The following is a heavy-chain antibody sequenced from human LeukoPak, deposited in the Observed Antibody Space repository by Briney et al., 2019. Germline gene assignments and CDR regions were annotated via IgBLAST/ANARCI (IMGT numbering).Heavy chain of an antibody. J-gene: IGHJ3*02. V-gene: IGHV1-2*06. Sequence: ASVKVSCKASGYTFTGYYIHGVRQPPGQGLEWMERINPTSGGTNYAQKFQGRVTMTRDTSISTAYMELSRLRSDDAAVDYYSREGYCYDSSGGHAFDIWGQGTMVTVSS. CDR3: SREGYCYDSSGGHAFDI. CDR2: INPTSGGT. D-gene: IGHD3-22*01. CDR1: GYTFTGYY.